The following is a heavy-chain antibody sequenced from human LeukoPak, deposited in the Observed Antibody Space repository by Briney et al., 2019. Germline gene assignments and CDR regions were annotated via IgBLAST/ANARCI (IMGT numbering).Heavy chain of an antibody. Sequence: GGSRRLSWAASGLTFSSYGMSWVGQAPGKGLEGVANIKQDGSEKYYVDSVKGRFTISRDNAKNSLYLQMNSLRAEDTAVYYCARDKPGDSCYIYWGQGTLVTVSS. V-gene: IGHV3-7*01. J-gene: IGHJ4*02. CDR3: ARDKPGDSCYIY. CDR1: GLTFSSYG. CDR2: IKQDGSEK. D-gene: IGHD2-2*02.